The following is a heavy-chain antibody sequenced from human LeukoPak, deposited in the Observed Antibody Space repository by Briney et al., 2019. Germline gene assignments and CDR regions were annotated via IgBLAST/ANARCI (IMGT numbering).Heavy chain of an antibody. CDR3: ARVPAPEQQLVFDY. V-gene: IGHV3-21*01. J-gene: IGHJ4*02. Sequence: GGSLRLSCAASGFTFSSYSMNWVRQAPGKGLEWVSSISSSSSYIYYADSVKGRFTISRDNAKNSPYLQMNSLRAEDTAVYYCARVPAPEQQLVFDYWGQGTLVTVSS. CDR1: GFTFSSYS. D-gene: IGHD6-13*01. CDR2: ISSSSSYI.